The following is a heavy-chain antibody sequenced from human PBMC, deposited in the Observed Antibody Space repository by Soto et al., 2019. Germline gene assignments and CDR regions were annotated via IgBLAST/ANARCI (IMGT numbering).Heavy chain of an antibody. CDR3: ARYEGIAVAATDYYYYYYGMDV. CDR2: IIPIFGTA. J-gene: IGHJ6*02. Sequence: QVQLVQSGAEVKKPGSSVKVSCKASGGTFSSYAISWVRQAPGQGLEWMGGIIPIFGTANYAQKFQGRVTITADKSTSTDYMELSSLRSEDTAVYYCARYEGIAVAATDYYYYYYGMDVWGQGTTVTVSS. CDR1: GGTFSSYA. D-gene: IGHD6-19*01. V-gene: IGHV1-69*06.